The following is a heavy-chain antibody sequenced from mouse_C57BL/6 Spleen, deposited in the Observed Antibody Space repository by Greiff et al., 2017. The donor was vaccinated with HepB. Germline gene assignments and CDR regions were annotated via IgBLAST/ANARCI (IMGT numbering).Heavy chain of an antibody. Sequence: EVKLMESGGGLVKPGGSLKLSCAASGFTFSDYGMHWVRQAPEKGLEWVAYISSGSSTIYYADTVKGRFTISRDNAKNTLFLQMTSLGSEDTALYYCARRDYYGTSYWYFDVWGTGTTVTVSS. V-gene: IGHV5-17*01. CDR3: ARRDYYGTSYWYFDV. J-gene: IGHJ1*03. CDR1: GFTFSDYG. CDR2: ISSGSSTI. D-gene: IGHD1-1*01.